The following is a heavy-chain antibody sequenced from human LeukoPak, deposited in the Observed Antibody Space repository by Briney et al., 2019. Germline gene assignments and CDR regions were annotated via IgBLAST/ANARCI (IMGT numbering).Heavy chain of an antibody. Sequence: SETLSLTCTVSGGSISSSSYYWGWIRQPPGKGLEWIGSIYYSGSTYYNPSLKSRVTISVDTSKNQFSLKLSSVTAADTAVYYCARDLCGPPYYYGMDVWGQGTTVTVSS. V-gene: IGHV4-39*07. CDR2: IYYSGST. CDR1: GGSISSSSYY. D-gene: IGHD6-25*01. CDR3: ARDLCGPPYYYGMDV. J-gene: IGHJ6*02.